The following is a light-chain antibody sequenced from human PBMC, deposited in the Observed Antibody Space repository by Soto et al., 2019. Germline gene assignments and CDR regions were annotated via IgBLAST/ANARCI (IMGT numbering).Light chain of an antibody. V-gene: IGKV1-13*02. CDR2: DVS. J-gene: IGKJ5*01. CDR3: QQFNSYPIT. CDR1: QDIRGA. Sequence: AIQVTQSPSSLSASVGDRVTITCRASQDIRGALAWYQQKPGKAPKLLIYDVSTLASGVPSRFSGSGSGTELTLTISSLQPEHFGTYYCQQFNSYPITFGHGTRLEIK.